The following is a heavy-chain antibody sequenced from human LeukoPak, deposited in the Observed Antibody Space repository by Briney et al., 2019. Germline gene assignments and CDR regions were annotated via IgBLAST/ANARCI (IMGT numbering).Heavy chain of an antibody. J-gene: IGHJ4*02. Sequence: SETLSLTCTVSGDSISGYYWSWIRQPPGKGPEWIGYIYYSGSTNYNPSLKSRVTISVDTSKNQFSLKLTSVTAADTAVYYCARLSSDYYDSSGYYAGDYWGQGTLVTVSS. CDR1: GDSISGYY. V-gene: IGHV4-59*08. CDR2: IYYSGST. D-gene: IGHD3-22*01. CDR3: ARLSSDYYDSSGYYAGDY.